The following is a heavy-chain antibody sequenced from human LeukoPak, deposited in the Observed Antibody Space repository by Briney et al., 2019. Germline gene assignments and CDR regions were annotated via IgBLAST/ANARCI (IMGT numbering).Heavy chain of an antibody. CDR1: GGSISSYY. D-gene: IGHD6-19*01. CDR2: INHSGST. CDR3: ARRGQWLVPSAFDI. Sequence: SETLSLTRTVSGGSISSYYWSWIRQPPGKGLEWIGEINHSGSTNYNPSLKSRVTISVDTSKNQFSLKLSSVTAADTAVYYCARRGQWLVPSAFDIWGQGTMVTVSS. J-gene: IGHJ3*02. V-gene: IGHV4-34*01.